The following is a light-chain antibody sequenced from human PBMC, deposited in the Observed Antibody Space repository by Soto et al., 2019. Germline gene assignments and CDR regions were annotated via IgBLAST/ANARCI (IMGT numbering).Light chain of an antibody. CDR1: QSISTD. Sequence: DIQMTQYPSSLSGSIGDRVTITCRASQSISTDLNWYEQKPGKAPNLLIYGASTLQSGVPSRFSGGGSGTVFTLTISGLQHEYFGSYDCLLSYTSPVTVGGGTKVEIK. V-gene: IGKV1-39*01. J-gene: IGKJ4*01. CDR2: GAS. CDR3: LLSYTSPVT.